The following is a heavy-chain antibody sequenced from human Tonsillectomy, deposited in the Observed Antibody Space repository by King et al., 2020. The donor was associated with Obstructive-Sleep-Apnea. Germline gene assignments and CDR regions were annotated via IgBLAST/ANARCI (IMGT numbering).Heavy chain of an antibody. CDR3: ARVGDIVVVVAATGGGDPFDY. D-gene: IGHD2-15*01. J-gene: IGHJ4*02. CDR2: ISSSSSTI. Sequence: EVQLVEAGGGLVQPGGSLRLSCAASGFTFSSYSMNWVRQAPGKGLEWVSYISSSSSTIYYADSVKGRFTISRANAKNSLYLQMNSLRAEDTAVYYCARVGDIVVVVAATGGGDPFDYWGQGTLVTVSS. CDR1: GFTFSSYS. V-gene: IGHV3-48*04.